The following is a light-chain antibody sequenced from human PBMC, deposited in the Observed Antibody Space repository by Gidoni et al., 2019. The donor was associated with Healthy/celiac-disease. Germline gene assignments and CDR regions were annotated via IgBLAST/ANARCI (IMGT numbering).Light chain of an antibody. J-gene: IGKJ1*01. Sequence: AIRMTQSPSSFSASTGDRVTITCRASQGISSYLAWYQQKPGKAPKLLIYAASTLQSGVPSRFSGSGSGTDFTLTISCLQSEDFATYFCQPYYSYPWTFXQXTKVXIK. CDR1: QGISSY. CDR2: AAS. CDR3: QPYYSYPWT. V-gene: IGKV1-8*01.